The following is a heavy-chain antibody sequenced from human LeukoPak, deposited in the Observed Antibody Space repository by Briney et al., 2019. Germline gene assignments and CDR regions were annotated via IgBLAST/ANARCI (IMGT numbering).Heavy chain of an antibody. D-gene: IGHD4-23*01. J-gene: IGHJ4*02. V-gene: IGHV3-66*04. CDR3: VRPPYGGVDY. Sequence: GGYLRLSCAASGLTVSSTYMSWVRQAPGKGLQWVSVIYSGGSTYYADSVKGRFTISRDNSKNTLYLQMNSLRGEDTAVYYCVRPPYGGVDYWGQGTLVTVSS. CDR2: IYSGGST. CDR1: GLTVSSTY.